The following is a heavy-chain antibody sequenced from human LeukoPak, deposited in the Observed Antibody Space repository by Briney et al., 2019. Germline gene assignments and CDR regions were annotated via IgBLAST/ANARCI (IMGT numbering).Heavy chain of an antibody. CDR1: GGTFSSYA. V-gene: IGHV1-69*05. J-gene: IGHJ5*02. CDR2: IIAIFGTA. CDR3: ATSNPTRGNWFDP. D-gene: IGHD2-15*01. Sequence: SVKASCKASGGTFSSYAISWVRQAPGQGLEWMGRIIAIFGTANYAQKFQGRVTITTDESTSTAYMELSSLRSEDTAVYYCATSNPTRGNWFDPWGQGTLVTVSS.